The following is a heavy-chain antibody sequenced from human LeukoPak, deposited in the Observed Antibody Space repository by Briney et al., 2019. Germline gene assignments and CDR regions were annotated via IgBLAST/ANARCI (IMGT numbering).Heavy chain of an antibody. J-gene: IGHJ6*02. CDR2: INAGNGNT. Sequence: ASVKVSCKASGYTFTSYAMHWVRQAPGQRLEWMGWINAGNGNTKYSQKFQGRVTITRDTSASTAYMELSSLRSEDTAVYYCARDLKPSIAAAQGVWGQGTTVTVSS. V-gene: IGHV1-3*01. CDR3: ARDLKPSIAAAQGV. D-gene: IGHD6-13*01. CDR1: GYTFTSYA.